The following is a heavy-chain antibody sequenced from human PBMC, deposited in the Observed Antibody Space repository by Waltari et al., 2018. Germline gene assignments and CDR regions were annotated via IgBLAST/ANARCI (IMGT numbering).Heavy chain of an antibody. J-gene: IGHJ5*01. CDR3: ARPQTISTSWLAS. Sequence: QVQLVQSGAEVKKPGASVKVSCKASGYIFTSYDINWVRQATGQGLEWMGWMNANSGHTGYAQTFQGRITLTMNTSIITAYMELSSLRSDDTAVYYCARPQTISTSWLASWGQGTLVTVSS. CDR2: MNANSGHT. V-gene: IGHV1-8*02. D-gene: IGHD2-2*01. CDR1: GYIFTSYD.